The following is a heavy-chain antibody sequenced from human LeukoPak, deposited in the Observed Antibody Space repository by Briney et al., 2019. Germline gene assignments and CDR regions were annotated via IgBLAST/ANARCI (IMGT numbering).Heavy chain of an antibody. V-gene: IGHV4-59*01. J-gene: IGHJ3*02. CDR3: ASFYDSSGEDAFDI. D-gene: IGHD3-22*01. Sequence: PSETLSLTCTVSGGSISSYYWSWIRQPPGKGLEWIGYIYYSGSTNYNPSLKSRVTISVDTSKNQFSLKLSSVTAADTAVYYCASFYDSSGEDAFDIWGQGTMVTVSS. CDR1: GGSISSYY. CDR2: IYYSGST.